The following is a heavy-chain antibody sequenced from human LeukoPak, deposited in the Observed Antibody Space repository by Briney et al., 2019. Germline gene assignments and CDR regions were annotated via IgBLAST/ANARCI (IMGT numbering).Heavy chain of an antibody. CDR1: GYSFTRYW. CDR3: ARQSRDGSKTRGYYFDY. J-gene: IGHJ4*02. Sequence: GESLKISCKAFGYSFTRYWIGWVRQTPGKGLEWVGIIYPGDSDPRYSHSFEGQVTISADKSIGTAFLQWRSLKASDIDMYYCARQSRDGSKTRGYYFDYWGQGTLVTVS. D-gene: IGHD3-10*01. CDR2: IYPGDSDP. V-gene: IGHV5-51*01.